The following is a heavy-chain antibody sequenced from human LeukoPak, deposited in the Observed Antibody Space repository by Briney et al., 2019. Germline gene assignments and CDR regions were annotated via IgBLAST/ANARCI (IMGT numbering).Heavy chain of an antibody. Sequence: ASVKVSCKASGYTFTSYGISWVRQAPGQGLEWMGWISAYNGNTNYAQKLQGRVTMTTDTSTSTAYMELRSLRSDDTAVYYCARASFYCSGGSCPPPDYWGQGTLVTVSS. V-gene: IGHV1-18*01. D-gene: IGHD2-15*01. CDR2: ISAYNGNT. CDR3: ARASFYCSGGSCPPPDY. J-gene: IGHJ4*02. CDR1: GYTFTSYG.